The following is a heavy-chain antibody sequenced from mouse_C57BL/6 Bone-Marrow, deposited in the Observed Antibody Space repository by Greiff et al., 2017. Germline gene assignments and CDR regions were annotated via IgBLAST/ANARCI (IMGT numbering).Heavy chain of an antibody. CDR2: IDPSDSET. Sequence: QVQLQQSGAELVRPGSSVKLSCKASGYTFTSYWMHWVKQRPIQGLEWIGNIDPSDSETHYNQKFKDKATLTVDKSSSTAYMQLSSLTSEDSAVYYCAREGYYGSSWFAYWGQGTLVTVSA. V-gene: IGHV1-52*01. CDR1: GYTFTSYW. D-gene: IGHD1-1*01. CDR3: AREGYYGSSWFAY. J-gene: IGHJ3*01.